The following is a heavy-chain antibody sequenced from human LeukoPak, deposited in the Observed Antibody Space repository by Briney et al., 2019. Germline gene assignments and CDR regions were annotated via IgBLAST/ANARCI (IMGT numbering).Heavy chain of an antibody. V-gene: IGHV4-30-4*07. CDR3: ARDREYYGSGHNWFDP. CDR2: ISYSGTT. CDR1: GGSISSGGYS. D-gene: IGHD3-10*01. J-gene: IGHJ5*02. Sequence: SETLSLTCAVSGGSISSGGYSWSWIRQPPGKGLEWIGHISYSGTTYYNPSLKSRVTISVDTSKNQFSLKLSSVTAADTAVYYCARDREYYGSGHNWFDPWGQGTLVTVSS.